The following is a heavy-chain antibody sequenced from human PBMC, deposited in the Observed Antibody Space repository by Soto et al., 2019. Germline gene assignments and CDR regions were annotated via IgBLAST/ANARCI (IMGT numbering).Heavy chain of an antibody. D-gene: IGHD3-22*01. CDR1: GYNFATSW. CDR2: IYPDDSET. V-gene: IGHV5-51*01. CDR3: SRHLSSGRDKNYSYGLGV. J-gene: IGHJ6*04. Sequence: VVSLKVSCRASGYNFATSWIGWVRQMPGKGLEWMGIIYPDDSETKYSPSFEGQVTISADKSIRTAYLQWSSLKASDSAMYYCSRHLSSGRDKNYSYGLGVWGERTTGTGSS.